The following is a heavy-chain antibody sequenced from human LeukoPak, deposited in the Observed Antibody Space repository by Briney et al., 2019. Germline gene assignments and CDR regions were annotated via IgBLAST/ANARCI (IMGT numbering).Heavy chain of an antibody. CDR2: IRSKAYGGTT. V-gene: IGHV3-49*03. J-gene: IGHJ4*02. D-gene: IGHD6-19*01. CDR3: TRDGIAVAGTIWRVADY. CDR1: GFTFGDYA. Sequence: GGSLRLSCTASGFTFGDYARSWFRQAPGKGLEWVGFIRSKAYGGTTEYAASVKGRFTISRDDSKSIAYLQMNSLKTEDTAVYYCTRDGIAVAGTIWRVADYWGQGTLVTVSS.